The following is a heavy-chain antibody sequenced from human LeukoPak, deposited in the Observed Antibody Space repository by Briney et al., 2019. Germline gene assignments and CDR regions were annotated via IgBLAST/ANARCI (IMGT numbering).Heavy chain of an antibody. V-gene: IGHV3-30*02. Sequence: GGSLRLSCAASGFTFSSYGMHWVRHAPGKGLEWVAFIRYDGSNKYYADSVKGRFTISRDNSKNTLYLQMNSLRAEDAAVYYCAKDILGDFHREGYTWFDPWGQGTLVTVSS. CDR3: AKDILGDFHREGYTWFDP. CDR1: GFTFSSYG. J-gene: IGHJ5*02. D-gene: IGHD3-3*01. CDR2: IRYDGSNK.